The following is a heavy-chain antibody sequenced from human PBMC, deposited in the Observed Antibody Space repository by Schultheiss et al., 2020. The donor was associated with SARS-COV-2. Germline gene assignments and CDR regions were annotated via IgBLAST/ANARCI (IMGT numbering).Heavy chain of an antibody. CDR2: IYTSGST. V-gene: IGHV4-4*07. CDR1: GGSISSYY. J-gene: IGHJ5*02. CDR3: ARDMRSGASNWFDP. D-gene: IGHD1-26*01. Sequence: SETLSLTCTVSGGSISSYYWSWIRQPAGKGLEWIGRIYTSGSTNYNPSLKSRVTISVDTSKNQFSLKLSSVTAADTAVYYCARDMRSGASNWFDPWGQGTLVTVSS.